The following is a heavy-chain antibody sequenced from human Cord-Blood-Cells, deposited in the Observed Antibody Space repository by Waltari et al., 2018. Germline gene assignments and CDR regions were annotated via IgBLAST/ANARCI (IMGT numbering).Heavy chain of an antibody. CDR1: GGTFSSYA. CDR3: ARVVVPAAIRPQYYFDY. J-gene: IGHJ4*02. D-gene: IGHD2-2*01. Sequence: QVQLVQSGAEVKKPGSSVKVSCKASGGTFSSYAISWVRQAPGQGLEWRGGISPSFGTEKYPRKFQGRVTITADESTSTAYMELSSLRSEDTAVYYCARVVVPAAIRPQYYFDYWGQGTLVTVSS. CDR2: ISPSFGTE. V-gene: IGHV1-69*12.